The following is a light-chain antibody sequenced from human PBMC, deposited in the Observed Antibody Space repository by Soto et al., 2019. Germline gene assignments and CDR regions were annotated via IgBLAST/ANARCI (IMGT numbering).Light chain of an antibody. CDR1: QSISNW. CDR2: KAS. V-gene: IGKV1-5*03. J-gene: IGKJ2*02. CDR3: QQYNSYSRT. Sequence: DIQMTQSPSTLSASVGDRVTITCRASQSISNWLAWYQQKPGKAPKLLIYKASSLESGVPSRFSGSGSGTDFTLTISSLQPDDFATYYGQQYNSYSRTFGQGTKLEIK.